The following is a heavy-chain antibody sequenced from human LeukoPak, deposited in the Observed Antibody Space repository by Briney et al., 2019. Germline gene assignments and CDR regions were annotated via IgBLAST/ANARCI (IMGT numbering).Heavy chain of an antibody. CDR1: GDSISRSSYY. V-gene: IGHV4-39*07. D-gene: IGHD5/OR15-5a*01. Sequence: SETLSLTCTVSGDSISRSSYYWGWIRQPPGKGLEWIGSMYYSGSTYYNPSLKSRVTISVDTSKNQFSLNLSSVTAADTAVYYCARRFDFVYDYVYYFDSWGQGTLVTVSS. CDR3: ARRFDFVYDYVYYFDS. CDR2: MYYSGST. J-gene: IGHJ4*02.